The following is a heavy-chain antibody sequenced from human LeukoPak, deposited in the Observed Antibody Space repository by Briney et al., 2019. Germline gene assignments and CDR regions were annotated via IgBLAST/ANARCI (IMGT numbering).Heavy chain of an antibody. CDR3: ARVNTMARGVRAFDI. J-gene: IGHJ3*02. CDR1: GFTVSGHY. V-gene: IGHV3-53*01. Sequence: GGSLRLSCAASGFTVSGHYMNWVRQAPGKGLEWVSVIYSGGTTYYADSVKGRFIISRDNSRNMLFLQMNSLRAEDTAVYYCARVNTMARGVRAFDIWGQGTLVTVST. D-gene: IGHD3-10*01. CDR2: IYSGGTT.